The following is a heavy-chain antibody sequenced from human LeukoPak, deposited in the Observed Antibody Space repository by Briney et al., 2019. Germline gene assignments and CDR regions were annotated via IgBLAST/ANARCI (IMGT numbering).Heavy chain of an antibody. D-gene: IGHD4-11*01. CDR1: GGSISSGSYY. CDR2: IYYSGST. V-gene: IGHV4-61*10. Sequence: PSETLSLTCTVSGGSISSGSYYWSWIRQPAGKGLEWIGYIYYSGSTNYNPSLKSRVTISVDTSKNQFSLKLSSVTAADTAVYYCARYSARGLDYWGQGTLVTVSS. CDR3: ARYSARGLDY. J-gene: IGHJ4*02.